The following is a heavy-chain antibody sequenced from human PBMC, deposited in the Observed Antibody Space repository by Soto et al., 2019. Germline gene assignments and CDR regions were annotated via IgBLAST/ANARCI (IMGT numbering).Heavy chain of an antibody. V-gene: IGHV3-11*05. CDR3: ARDVYESQGFYFDY. CDR2: ISSSSSYI. J-gene: IGHJ4*02. Sequence: QVQLVESGGGLVEPGGSLRLSCAVSGFIFSDHYMSWIRQTPGTGLEWLAYISSSSSYIKYADSVKGRFTISRDNSKNSVYPQMNSLRTEDTAVYYCARDVYESQGFYFDYWGQGILVTVSS. CDR1: GFIFSDHY. D-gene: IGHD3-22*01.